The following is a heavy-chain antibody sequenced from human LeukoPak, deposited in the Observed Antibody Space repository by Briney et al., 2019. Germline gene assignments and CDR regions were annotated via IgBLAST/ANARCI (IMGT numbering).Heavy chain of an antibody. V-gene: IGHV1-2*02. CDR3: ARRYYDALTGYYPFDH. Sequence: AATGKNIDFGGRPLSKKIEWMGWINPNSGGTNYAQKFQGRVTMTRDTSISTVYMELSRLTSDDTAVFYCARRYYDALTGYYPFDHWGQGTLVTVSS. CDR1: AATGKN. J-gene: IGHJ4*02. CDR2: INPNSGGT. D-gene: IGHD3-9*01.